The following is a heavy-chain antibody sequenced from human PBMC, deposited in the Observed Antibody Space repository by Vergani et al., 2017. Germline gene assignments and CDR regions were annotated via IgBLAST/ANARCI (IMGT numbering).Heavy chain of an antibody. CDR1: GFTVSSNY. Sequence: EVQLVESGGGLVQPGGSLRLSCAASGFTVSSNYMSWVRQAPGTGLAWVSVIYSGGSTYYADSVKGRFTISRHNSKNTLYLQMISLVAEDTAVYYCARERLAPIAAACSQTSSYYYGMDVWGQGTTVTVSS. CDR2: IYSGGST. D-gene: IGHD6-13*01. J-gene: IGHJ6*02. V-gene: IGHV3-53*04. CDR3: ARERLAPIAAACSQTSSYYYGMDV.